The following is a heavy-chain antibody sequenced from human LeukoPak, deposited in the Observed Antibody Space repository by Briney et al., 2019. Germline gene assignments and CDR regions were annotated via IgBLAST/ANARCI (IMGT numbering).Heavy chain of an antibody. CDR3: AKDETVLLWFGELLDYAFDI. J-gene: IGHJ3*02. CDR2: ISGSGGST. Sequence: PGGSLRLSCAASGFTFSSYAMSWVRQAPGKGLEWVSAISGSGGSTYYADSVKGRFTISRDNSKNTLYLQMNSLRAEDTAVYYCAKDETVLLWFGELLDYAFDIGGQGTMVTVSS. CDR1: GFTFSSYA. V-gene: IGHV3-23*01. D-gene: IGHD3-10*01.